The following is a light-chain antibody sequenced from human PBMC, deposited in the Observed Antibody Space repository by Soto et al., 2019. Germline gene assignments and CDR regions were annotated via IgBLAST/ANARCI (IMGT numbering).Light chain of an antibody. Sequence: QSVLTQPASVSGSPGQSITISCTGTSSDVGGYNYVSWYQQHPGKAPKLIIYDVSYRPSGVSDRFSGSKSGNTASLTISGLQAEDEADYYCSSYTSSSTLVVFGGGTKLTVL. CDR2: DVS. CDR1: SSDVGGYNY. J-gene: IGLJ2*01. CDR3: SSYTSSSTLVV. V-gene: IGLV2-14*03.